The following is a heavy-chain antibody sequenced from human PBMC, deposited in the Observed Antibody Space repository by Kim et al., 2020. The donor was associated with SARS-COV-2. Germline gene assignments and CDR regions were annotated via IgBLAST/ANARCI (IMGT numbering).Heavy chain of an antibody. V-gene: IGHV4-34*01. Sequence: RVTISVDTSKNQFSLKLSSVTAADTAVYYCARGRHCSGGSCYPKNYCMDVWGQGTTVTVSS. CDR3: ARGRHCSGGSCYPKNYCMDV. J-gene: IGHJ6*02. D-gene: IGHD2-15*01.